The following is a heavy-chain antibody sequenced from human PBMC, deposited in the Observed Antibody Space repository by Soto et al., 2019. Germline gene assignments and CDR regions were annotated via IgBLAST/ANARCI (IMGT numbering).Heavy chain of an antibody. CDR3: AGGVTMVRGGYYYYYMDV. J-gene: IGHJ6*03. CDR2: IIPILGIA. Sequence: SVKVSCKASGGTFSSYTISWARQAPGQGLEWMGRIIPILGIANYAQKFQGRVTITADKSTSTAYMELSSLRSEDTAVYYCAGGVTMVRGGYYYYYMDVWGKGTTVTVSS. CDR1: GGTFSSYT. V-gene: IGHV1-69*02. D-gene: IGHD3-10*01.